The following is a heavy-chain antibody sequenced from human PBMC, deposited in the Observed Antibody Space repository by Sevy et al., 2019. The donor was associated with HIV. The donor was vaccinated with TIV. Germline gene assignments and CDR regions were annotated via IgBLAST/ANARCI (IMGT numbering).Heavy chain of an antibody. J-gene: IGHJ4*02. V-gene: IGHV3-23*01. CDR1: GFTFNISS. CDR3: AREGCTKPHDY. Sequence: GESLKISCAASGFTFNISSMSWVRQTPGKGLEWVTTLSFGCGKINHADSVKGRFTMSRDDSKNAVYLQMNNLRVEDTAIYYCAREGCTKPHDYWGQGTLVTVSS. CDR2: LSFGCGKI. D-gene: IGHD2-8*01.